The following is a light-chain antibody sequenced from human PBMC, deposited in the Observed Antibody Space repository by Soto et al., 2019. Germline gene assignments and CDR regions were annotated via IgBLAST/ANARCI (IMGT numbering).Light chain of an antibody. V-gene: IGKV3-11*01. J-gene: IGKJ1*01. CDR1: QSVSTY. Sequence: EIMLTHSPDPLSLSPGNRATPSCRARQSVSTYLSWYQQKPGQPPRLLIYDASNRDTGIPARFSGSGSGKDFTLTISSLEPEDFAVYYCQQRSNWPPTFGQGTKVEIK. CDR2: DAS. CDR3: QQRSNWPPT.